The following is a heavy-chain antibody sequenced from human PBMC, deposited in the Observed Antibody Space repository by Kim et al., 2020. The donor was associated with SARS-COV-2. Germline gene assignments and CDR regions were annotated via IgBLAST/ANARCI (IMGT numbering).Heavy chain of an antibody. Sequence: GNGRFTISGDNSKNTVYLQMRSLRGEDTAVYYCAKDRNYFGSGTSIWFDPWGQGTLVTVSS. V-gene: IGHV3-23*01. CDR3: AKDRNYFGSGTSIWFDP. J-gene: IGHJ5*02. D-gene: IGHD3-10*01.